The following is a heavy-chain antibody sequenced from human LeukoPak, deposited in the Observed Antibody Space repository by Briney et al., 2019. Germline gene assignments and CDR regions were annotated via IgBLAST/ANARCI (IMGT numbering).Heavy chain of an antibody. CDR3: AKPVTEDYYSYYYMDV. Sequence: SGGSLRLSCAASGFTFSSYGMHWVRQAPGKGLEWVACIRYDGSNKYYADSVKGRFTISRDNSKNTLYLQMNSLRAEDTAVYYCAKPVTEDYYSYYYMDVWGKGTTVTVSS. CDR2: IRYDGSNK. D-gene: IGHD4-23*01. CDR1: GFTFSSYG. J-gene: IGHJ6*03. V-gene: IGHV3-30*02.